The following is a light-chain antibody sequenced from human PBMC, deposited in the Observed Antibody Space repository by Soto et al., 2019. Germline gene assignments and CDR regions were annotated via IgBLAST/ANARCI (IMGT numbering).Light chain of an antibody. CDR1: QSVSSSY. J-gene: IGKJ1*01. CDR3: QQYGSSPPT. V-gene: IGKV3-20*01. CDR2: GAS. Sequence: EIVLTQSPGTLSLSPGERATLSCRANQSVSSSYLAWYQQKPGQAPRLLIYGASSRATGIPDRFSGSGSGTDFTLTISRLEPEDFAVYYCQQYGSSPPTFGQGTKVDIK.